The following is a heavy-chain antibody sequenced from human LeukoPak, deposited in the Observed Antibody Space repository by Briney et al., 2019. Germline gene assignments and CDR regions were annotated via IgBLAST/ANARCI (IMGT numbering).Heavy chain of an antibody. CDR2: IYYSGST. CDR1: GGSISSYY. Sequence: SETLSLTCTVSGGSISSYYWSWIRQPPGKGLEWIGYIYYSGSTNYNPSLKSRVTISVDTSKNQFSLKLSSVTAADAAVYYCARDVAATSWFDPWGQGTLVTVSS. CDR3: ARDVAATSWFDP. J-gene: IGHJ5*02. D-gene: IGHD2-15*01. V-gene: IGHV4-59*08.